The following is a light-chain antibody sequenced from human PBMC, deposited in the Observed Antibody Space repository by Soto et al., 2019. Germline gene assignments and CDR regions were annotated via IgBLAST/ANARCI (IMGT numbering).Light chain of an antibody. V-gene: IGKV3-11*01. J-gene: IGKJ1*01. Sequence: IVLTQSPATLSLSPGERAALSCRASQSVSTSLAWYQHKPGQAPRLFLYDASKRAPGIPARFTGIGSGTYFTLTISSLEPEEFAVYYCKIRDVWPSFGPDTKVEIK. CDR3: KIRDVWPS. CDR2: DAS. CDR1: QSVSTS.